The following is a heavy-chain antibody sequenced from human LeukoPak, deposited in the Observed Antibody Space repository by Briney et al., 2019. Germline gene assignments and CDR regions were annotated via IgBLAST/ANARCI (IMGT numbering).Heavy chain of an antibody. V-gene: IGHV1-69*05. CDR3: ARVRTAGSGWTQKDFDY. Sequence: SVKVSCKASGGTFSSYAISWVRQAPGQGLEWMGGIIPIFGTANYAQKFQGRVTITTDESTSTAYMELSSLRSKDTAVYYCARVRTAGSGWTQKDFDYWGQGSLVTVSS. CDR1: GGTFSSYA. J-gene: IGHJ4*02. D-gene: IGHD6-19*01. CDR2: IIPIFGTA.